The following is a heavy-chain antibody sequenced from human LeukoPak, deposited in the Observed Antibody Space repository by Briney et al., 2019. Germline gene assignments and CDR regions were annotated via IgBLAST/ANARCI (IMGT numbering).Heavy chain of an antibody. J-gene: IGHJ5*02. CDR3: ARAGSESFFGSGNWFDP. D-gene: IGHD3-10*01. CDR2: IYYSGST. V-gene: IGHV4-59*01. CDR1: GGSISSYY. Sequence: PSETLSLTCTVSGGSISSYYWSWIRQPPGKGLEWIGYIYYSGSTNYNPSLKSRVTISVDTSKNQFSLKLSSVTAADTAVYYCARAGSESFFGSGNWFDPWGQGTLVTVSS.